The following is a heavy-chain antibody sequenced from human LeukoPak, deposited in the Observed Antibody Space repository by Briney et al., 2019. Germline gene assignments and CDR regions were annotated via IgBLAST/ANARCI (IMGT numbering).Heavy chain of an antibody. CDR1: GGSISSHY. V-gene: IGHV4-59*11. Sequence: SETLSLTCTVSGGSISSHYWSWIRQPPGKGLEWIGYIYYSGSTNYNPSLKSRVTISVDTSKNQFSLKLSSVTAADTAVYYCARDFNGYCSSTSCRWFDPWGQGTLVTVSS. D-gene: IGHD2-2*01. CDR2: IYYSGST. J-gene: IGHJ5*02. CDR3: ARDFNGYCSSTSCRWFDP.